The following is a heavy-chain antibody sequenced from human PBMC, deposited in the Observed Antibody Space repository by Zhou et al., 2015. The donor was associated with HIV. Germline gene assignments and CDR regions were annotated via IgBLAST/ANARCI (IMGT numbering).Heavy chain of an antibody. V-gene: IGHV1-8*01. Sequence: QVQLVQSGAEVKKPGASMKVSCEASGYTFTSYEINWVRQATGQGLEWMGWMNPSNGNTDYAQKFQGRVAMTRNTSMSTAYMELSSLKSEDRAVYYCARAKVGGFSSSWGYYYYNGMDVWGQGTTVTVSS. D-gene: IGHD6-13*01. J-gene: IGHJ6*02. CDR1: GYTFTSYE. CDR3: ARAKVGGFSSSWGYYYYNGMDV. CDR2: MNPSNGNT.